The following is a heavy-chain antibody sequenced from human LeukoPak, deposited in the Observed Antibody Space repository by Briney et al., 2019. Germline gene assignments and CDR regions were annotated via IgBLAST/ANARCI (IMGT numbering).Heavy chain of an antibody. CDR1: GFTFSSYA. CDR2: ISGSGGST. V-gene: IGHV3-23*01. D-gene: IGHD6-19*01. J-gene: IGHJ6*03. Sequence: GGSLRLSCAASGFTFSSYAMSWVRQAPGKGLEWVSAISGSGGSTYYADSVKGRFTISRDNSKNTLYPQMNSLRAEDTAVYYCAKDPGSGWLEYMDVWGKGTTVTVSS. CDR3: AKDPGSGWLEYMDV.